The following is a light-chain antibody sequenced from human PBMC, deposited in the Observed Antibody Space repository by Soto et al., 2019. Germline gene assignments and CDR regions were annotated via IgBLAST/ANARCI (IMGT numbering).Light chain of an antibody. CDR2: YAS. CDR3: QQRSNWPPRIT. Sequence: EIVLTQSPATLSLSPGERATLSCRASQSVSSYLACYQQKHGQAPRLLIYYASTSATGIPARFSGSGSGTDFTLTISSLEPEDFAVYYCQQRSNWPPRITFGQGTQLEIK. CDR1: QSVSSY. J-gene: IGKJ5*01. V-gene: IGKV3-11*01.